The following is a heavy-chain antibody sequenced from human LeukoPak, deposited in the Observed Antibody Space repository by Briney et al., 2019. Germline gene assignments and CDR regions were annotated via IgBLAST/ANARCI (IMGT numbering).Heavy chain of an antibody. V-gene: IGHV3-53*01. Sequence: GGSLRLSCAASGFIFKKYWMNWVRQAPGKGLEWVSVIDSGGITYHAESVKGRFTISRDNSKNTLYLQMNSLRAEDTAVYYCARDRWGYWYFDLWGRGTLVTVSS. D-gene: IGHD4-23*01. CDR2: IDSGGIT. CDR1: GFIFKKYW. CDR3: ARDRWGYWYFDL. J-gene: IGHJ2*01.